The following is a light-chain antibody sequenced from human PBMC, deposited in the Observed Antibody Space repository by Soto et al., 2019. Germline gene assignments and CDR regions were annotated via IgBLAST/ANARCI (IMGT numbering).Light chain of an antibody. V-gene: IGKV3-11*01. CDR1: QTVSTY. CDR2: GAS. CDR3: HQRYNWLT. J-gene: IGKJ4*01. Sequence: IVLTQSPATLSLSPGERATLSCRARQTVSTYLSWYQHKPGQAPRLLIYGASNRATGIPARFSGSGSGTDFTLTISSLEPEDSAVYYCHQRYNWLTFGGGTRVEIK.